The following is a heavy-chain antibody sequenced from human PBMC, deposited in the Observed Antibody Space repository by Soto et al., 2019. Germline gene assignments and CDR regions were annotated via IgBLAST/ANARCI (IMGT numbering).Heavy chain of an antibody. CDR3: ARGRVAATNWNWFDP. CDR2: INHRGST. D-gene: IGHD1-26*01. Sequence: SETLSLTCAVYGGSLSDYYWNWIRQPPGKGLEWIGEINHRGSTNYNPSLKSRVTISVDTSKNHFSLKLSSVTAADTAVYSCARGRVAATNWNWFDPWGQGTLVTVSS. V-gene: IGHV4-34*01. CDR1: GGSLSDYY. J-gene: IGHJ5*02.